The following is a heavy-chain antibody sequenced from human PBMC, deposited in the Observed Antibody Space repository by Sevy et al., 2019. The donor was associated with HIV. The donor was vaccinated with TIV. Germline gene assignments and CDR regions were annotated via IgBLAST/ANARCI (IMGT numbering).Heavy chain of an antibody. D-gene: IGHD1-1*01. CDR2: ISWNSGTI. CDR1: GFTFDDYA. V-gene: IGHV3-9*01. CDR3: AKVLGNSPKARLNDGMDV. Sequence: GGSLRLSCAASGFTFDDYAMHWVRQAPGKGLEWVSGISWNSGTIGYADSVKGRFTISRDNAKNSLYLQMNSLRAEDTALYYCAKVLGNSPKARLNDGMDVWGQGTTVTVSS. J-gene: IGHJ6*02.